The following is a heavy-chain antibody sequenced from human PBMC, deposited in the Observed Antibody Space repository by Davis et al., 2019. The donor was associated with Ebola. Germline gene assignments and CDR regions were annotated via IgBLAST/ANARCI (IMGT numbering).Heavy chain of an antibody. Sequence: GESLKISCTVSGFTFSNNWMNWVRQVPGKGLVWASSINRDGTTTTYADSVKGRFTISRDNAKNTLYLQMNSLRAEDTAVYYCARGLMKLGPFGYWGQGTLVTVSS. CDR3: ARGLMKLGPFGY. J-gene: IGHJ4*02. CDR1: GFTFSNNW. CDR2: INRDGTTT. V-gene: IGHV3-74*01. D-gene: IGHD7-27*01.